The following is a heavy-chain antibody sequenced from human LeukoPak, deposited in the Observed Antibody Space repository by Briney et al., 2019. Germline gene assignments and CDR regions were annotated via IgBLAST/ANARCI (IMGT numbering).Heavy chain of an antibody. V-gene: IGHV4-30-4*08. Sequence: SQTLSLTCTVSGGSISSGDYCWSWIRQPPGKGLEWIGYIYYSGSTYYNPSLKSRVTISVDTSKNQFSLKLSSVTAADTAVYYGARVTSRPLGVGYWGHGTLVTVSS. J-gene: IGHJ4*01. D-gene: IGHD1-26*01. CDR2: IYYSGST. CDR1: GGSISSGDYC. CDR3: ARVTSRPLGVGY.